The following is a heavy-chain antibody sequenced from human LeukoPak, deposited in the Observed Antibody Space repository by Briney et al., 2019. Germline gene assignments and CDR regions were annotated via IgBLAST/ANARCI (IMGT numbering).Heavy chain of an antibody. D-gene: IGHD3-22*01. Sequence: SETLSLTCAVYGGSFSGYYWSWIRQPPGKGVEWIGEINHSGSANYNPSLKSRVTISVDTSKNQFSLKLSSVTAADTAVYYCASSGYYYDSSGYYTAFHYWGQGTLVTVSS. J-gene: IGHJ4*02. CDR3: ASSGYYYDSSGYYTAFHY. CDR2: INHSGSA. V-gene: IGHV4-34*01. CDR1: GGSFSGYY.